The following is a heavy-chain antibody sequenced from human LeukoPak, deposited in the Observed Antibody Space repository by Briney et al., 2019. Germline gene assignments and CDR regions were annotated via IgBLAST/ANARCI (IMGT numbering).Heavy chain of an antibody. J-gene: IGHJ3*02. D-gene: IGHD2-2*01. CDR1: GGSFSSGSYY. Sequence: PSETLSLTCTVSGGSFSSGSYYWSWIRQPPGKGLEWIGYIYYSGSTNYNPSLKSRVTVSVDTSKNQFSLKLSSVTAADTAVYYCSSTRPDYDAFDIWGQGTMVTVSS. V-gene: IGHV4-61*01. CDR3: SSTRPDYDAFDI. CDR2: IYYSGST.